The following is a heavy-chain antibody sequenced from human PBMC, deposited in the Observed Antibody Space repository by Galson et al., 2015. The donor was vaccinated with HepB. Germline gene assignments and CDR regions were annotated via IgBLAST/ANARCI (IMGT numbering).Heavy chain of an antibody. V-gene: IGHV1-18*01. Sequence: SVKVSCKASGYTFTSYGISWVRQAPGQGLEWMGWISAYNGNTNYAQKLQGRVTMTTDTSTSTAYMELRSLRSDDTAVYYCAREGVRAARLSRYYYMDVWGKGTTVTVSS. CDR2: ISAYNGNT. CDR1: GYTFTSYG. J-gene: IGHJ6*03. CDR3: AREGVRAARLSRYYYMDV. D-gene: IGHD6-6*01.